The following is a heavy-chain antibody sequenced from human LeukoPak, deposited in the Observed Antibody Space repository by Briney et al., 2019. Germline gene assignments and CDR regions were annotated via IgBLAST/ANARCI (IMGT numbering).Heavy chain of an antibody. D-gene: IGHD3-10*01. CDR2: IYSGGST. Sequence: PGGSLRLSCAASGFTVSSNYMSWVRQAPGKGLEWVSVIYSGGSTYYADSVKGRFTISRDNSKNTLYLQMNSLRAEDTAVYYCARDFTMVRGVIGYWGQGTLVTVSS. J-gene: IGHJ4*02. V-gene: IGHV3-66*01. CDR1: GFTVSSNY. CDR3: ARDFTMVRGVIGY.